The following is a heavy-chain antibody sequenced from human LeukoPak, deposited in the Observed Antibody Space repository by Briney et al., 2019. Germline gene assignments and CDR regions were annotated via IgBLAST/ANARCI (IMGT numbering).Heavy chain of an antibody. CDR3: ARAYDFWSGNEVGYYFDY. D-gene: IGHD3-3*01. CDR2: INTDGSST. V-gene: IGHV3-74*01. Sequence: TGGSLRLSCAASGFTFSSYWMHWVRQAPGKGLVWVSRINTDGSSTSYADSVKGRFTISRDNAKNTLYLQMNSLRAEDTAVYYCARAYDFWSGNEVGYYFDYWGQGTLVTVSS. CDR1: GFTFSSYW. J-gene: IGHJ4*02.